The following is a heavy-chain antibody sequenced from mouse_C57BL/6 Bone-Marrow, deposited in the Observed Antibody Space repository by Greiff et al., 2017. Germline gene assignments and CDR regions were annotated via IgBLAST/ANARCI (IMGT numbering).Heavy chain of an antibody. Sequence: EVMLVESGGDLVKPGGSLKLSCAASGFTFSSYGMSWVRQTPDKRLEWVATISSGGSYTYYPDSVKGRFTISRDKAKNTLYLQMSSLKSEDTAMYYGARHRDYYYAMDYWGQGTSVTVSS. V-gene: IGHV5-6*01. J-gene: IGHJ4*01. CDR3: ARHRDYYYAMDY. CDR2: ISSGGSYT. CDR1: GFTFSSYG.